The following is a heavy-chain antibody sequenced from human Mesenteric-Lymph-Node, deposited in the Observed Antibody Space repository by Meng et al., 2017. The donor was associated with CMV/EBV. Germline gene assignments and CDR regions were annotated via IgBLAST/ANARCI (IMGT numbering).Heavy chain of an antibody. CDR2: IIPIFGTA. D-gene: IGHD2-2*01. V-gene: IGHV1-69*05. J-gene: IGHJ3*02. Sequence: SVKVSCKASGGTFSSYTITWVRQAPGQGLEWMGGIIPIFGTANYAQKFQDRVTISTDESTTTAYMELSSLRLEDTAVYYCATETHTSRTVAFDIWGQGTQVTVSS. CDR3: ATETHTSRTVAFDI. CDR1: GGTFSSYT.